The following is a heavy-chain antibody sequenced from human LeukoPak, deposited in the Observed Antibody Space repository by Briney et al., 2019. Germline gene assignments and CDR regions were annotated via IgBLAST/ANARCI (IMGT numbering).Heavy chain of an antibody. CDR1: GFIFSSYR. V-gene: IGHV3-48*01. Sequence: PGGSLRLSCAASGFIFSSYRMNWVRQAPGKGLEWVSFISAGGSTRNYADSVKGRFTISRDNSKNTLYLQMNSLRAEDTAVYYCARDFGGATTGLGYWGQGTLVTVSS. CDR2: ISAGGSTR. CDR3: ARDFGGATTGLGY. D-gene: IGHD1-26*01. J-gene: IGHJ4*02.